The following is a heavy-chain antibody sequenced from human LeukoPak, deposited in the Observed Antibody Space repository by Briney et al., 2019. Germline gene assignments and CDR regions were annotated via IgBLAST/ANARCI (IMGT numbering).Heavy chain of an antibody. J-gene: IGHJ4*02. CDR1: GYTFTGYY. Sequence: ASVKVSCKASGYTFTGYYMHGVRQAPGQGLECMGWINPNSGGTNYAQKFQGRVTMTRDTSISTAYMELSRLRSDDTAVYYCAAYCSGGSCYSEFDYWGQGTLVTVSS. V-gene: IGHV1-2*02. D-gene: IGHD2-15*01. CDR2: INPNSGGT. CDR3: AAYCSGGSCYSEFDY.